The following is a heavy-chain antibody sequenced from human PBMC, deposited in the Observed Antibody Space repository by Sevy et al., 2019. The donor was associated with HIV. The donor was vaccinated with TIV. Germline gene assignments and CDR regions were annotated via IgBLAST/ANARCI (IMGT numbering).Heavy chain of an antibody. CDR2: TSYDGSHK. Sequence: GGSLRLSCAASGFTFISYGMHWVRQAPGKGLEWVAVTSYDGSHKYYADSVKGRFTVSRDNSRNILSLEMSSLRRDDTAVYYCARGENDDEFFQYWGQGTLVTVSS. V-gene: IGHV3-30*19. CDR1: GFTFISYG. CDR3: ARGENDDEFFQY. J-gene: IGHJ1*01. D-gene: IGHD1-26*01.